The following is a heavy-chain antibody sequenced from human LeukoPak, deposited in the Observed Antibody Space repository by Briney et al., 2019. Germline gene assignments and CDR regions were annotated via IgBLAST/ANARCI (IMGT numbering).Heavy chain of an antibody. CDR1: GYTFTSYG. J-gene: IGHJ4*02. CDR3: ARAGWQLAYFDY. Sequence: ASVKVSCKASGYTFTSYGISWVRQAPGQGLEWMGWISAHTGTTNYAQKFQGRVTMTTDTSTSTAYMELSRLRSDDTAVYYCARAGWQLAYFDYWGQGTLVTVSS. D-gene: IGHD6-6*01. V-gene: IGHV1-18*01. CDR2: ISAHTGTT.